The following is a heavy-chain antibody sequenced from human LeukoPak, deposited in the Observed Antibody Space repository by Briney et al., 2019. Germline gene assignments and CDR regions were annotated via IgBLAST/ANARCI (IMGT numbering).Heavy chain of an antibody. D-gene: IGHD2-21*02. V-gene: IGHV3-66*01. Sequence: PGGSLRLSCAASGFTVSSNYMSWVRQAPGQGLEWVSVMYSGGDTYYADSVKGRFTISRDNSKNTLYLQMDSLRAEDTAVYYCARERDLGVTSPDLGWWGEGGRVSGSS. J-gene: IGHJ4*02. CDR1: GFTVSSNY. CDR3: ARERDLGVTSPDLGW. CDR2: MYSGGDT.